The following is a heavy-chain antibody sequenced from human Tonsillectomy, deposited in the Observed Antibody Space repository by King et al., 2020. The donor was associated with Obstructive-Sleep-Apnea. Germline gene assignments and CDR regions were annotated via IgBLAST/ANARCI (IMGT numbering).Heavy chain of an antibody. CDR3: AKGRDYDILTGSLVYFDY. CDR1: GFTFSSYA. V-gene: IGHV3-23*04. J-gene: IGHJ4*02. Sequence: VQLVESGGDLVQPGGSLRLSCAASGFTFSSYAMSWVRQAPGKGLEWVSAISGSGGSTYYADSVKGRFTISRDNSKNTLYLQMNSLRAEDTAVYYCAKGRDYDILTGSLVYFDYWGQGTLVTVSS. CDR2: ISGSGGST. D-gene: IGHD3-9*01.